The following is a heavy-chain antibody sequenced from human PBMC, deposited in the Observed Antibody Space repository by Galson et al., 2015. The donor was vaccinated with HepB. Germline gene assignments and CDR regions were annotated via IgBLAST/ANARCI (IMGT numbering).Heavy chain of an antibody. D-gene: IGHD4-23*01. Sequence: SLRLSCAASGFTFSSFGMHWVRQAPGKGLEWVAVIWYDGSNKYYADSVKGRFTISRDTSKNTLYLQMSSLRADDTAVYFCAKEALPDYGGVTGLDYWGQGTLVTVSS. V-gene: IGHV3-33*06. CDR2: IWYDGSNK. J-gene: IGHJ4*02. CDR1: GFTFSSFG. CDR3: AKEALPDYGGVTGLDY.